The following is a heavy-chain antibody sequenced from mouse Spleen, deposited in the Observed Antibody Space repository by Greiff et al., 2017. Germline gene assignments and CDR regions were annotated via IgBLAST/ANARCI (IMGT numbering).Heavy chain of an antibody. D-gene: IGHD2-3*01. CDR3: ARENGYYRFAY. J-gene: IGHJ3*01. CDR1: GYTFTSYG. CDR2: IYPRSGNT. V-gene: IGHV1-81*01. Sequence: VKLQQSGAELARPGASVKLSCKASGYTFTSYGISWVKQRTGQGLEWIGEIYPRSGNTYYNEKFKGKATLTADKSSSTAYMELRSLTSEDSAVYFCARENGYYRFAYWGQGTLVTVSA.